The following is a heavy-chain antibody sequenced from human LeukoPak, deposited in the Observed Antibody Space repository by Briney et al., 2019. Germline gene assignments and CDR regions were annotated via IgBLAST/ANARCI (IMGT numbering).Heavy chain of an antibody. V-gene: IGHV4-59*08. D-gene: IGHD4-17*01. J-gene: IGHJ3*02. CDR3: ARQTMSTAEAFDI. Sequence: SETLSLTCTVSGGSISSHFWSWILQPPGKGLEWIAYIYYSGSTDYNPSLKSRVTTSVDTSKNQFSLKLSSVTAADTAVYYCARQTMSTAEAFDIWGQGTMVTVSS. CDR1: GGSISSHF. CDR2: IYYSGST.